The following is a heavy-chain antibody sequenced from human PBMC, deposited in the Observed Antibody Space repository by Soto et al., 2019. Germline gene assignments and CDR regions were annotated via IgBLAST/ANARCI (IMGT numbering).Heavy chain of an antibody. D-gene: IGHD2-2*01. J-gene: IGHJ4*02. CDR2: IWGSGNST. V-gene: IGHV3-NL1*01. Sequence: GGSLRLSCAASGFTFSSYGMHWVRQAPGRGLEWVSVIWGSGNSTYYADSVKGRSTISRDNSKNTLYLQMNSLRAEDTAVYYCAKFASIVVVPAAYFYWGQGTLVTVSS. CDR1: GFTFSSYG. CDR3: AKFASIVVVPAAYFY.